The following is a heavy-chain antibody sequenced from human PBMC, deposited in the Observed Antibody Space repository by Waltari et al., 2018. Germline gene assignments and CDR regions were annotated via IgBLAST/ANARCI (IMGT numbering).Heavy chain of an antibody. D-gene: IGHD2-15*01. CDR3: ARDSEISGYYGMDV. Sequence: EVQLVESGGGLVQPGGSLRLSCAASGFIFSSFEMNWVRQAPRKGLEWVSHISSRGSGIYYADSVKGRFTISRDNTKNSLYLQMDYVRVDDTAVYYCARDSEISGYYGMDVWGQGTAVTAS. J-gene: IGHJ6*02. CDR2: ISSRGSGI. V-gene: IGHV3-48*03. CDR1: GFIFSSFE.